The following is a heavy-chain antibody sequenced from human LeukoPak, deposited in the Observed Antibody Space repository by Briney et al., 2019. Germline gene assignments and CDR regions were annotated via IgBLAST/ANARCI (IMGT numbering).Heavy chain of an antibody. J-gene: IGHJ4*02. D-gene: IGHD4-17*01. V-gene: IGHV1-8*03. Sequence: SVKVSCKASGYTFPSYDINWVRQATGQGLEWMGWMNPNSGNTGYAQKFQGRVTITRNTSISTAYMELSSLRSEDTAVYYCARAPTNAYGDYFDYWGQGTLVTVSS. CDR3: ARAPTNAYGDYFDY. CDR1: GYTFPSYD. CDR2: MNPNSGNT.